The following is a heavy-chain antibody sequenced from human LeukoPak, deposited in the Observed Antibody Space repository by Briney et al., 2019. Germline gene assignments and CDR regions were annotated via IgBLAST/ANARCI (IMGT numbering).Heavy chain of an antibody. CDR1: GGSFSGYY. D-gene: IGHD5-18*01. J-gene: IGHJ4*02. V-gene: IGHV4-59*01. Sequence: SETLSLTCAVYGGSFSGYYWNWIRQPPGKGLEWIGYIYHTGSTNYNPSLKSRVTISVDTSKNQVSLKLSSVIAADTAMYYCARGYSYGTYSDYWGQGTLVTVSS. CDR2: IYHTGST. CDR3: ARGYSYGTYSDY.